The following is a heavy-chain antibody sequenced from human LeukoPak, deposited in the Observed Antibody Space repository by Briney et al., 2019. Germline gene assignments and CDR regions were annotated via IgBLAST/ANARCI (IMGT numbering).Heavy chain of an antibody. D-gene: IGHD4-17*01. J-gene: IGHJ4*02. V-gene: IGHV4-59*01. Sequence: PSETLSLTCTVSGGSISSYYWSWIRQPPGKGLEWIGCIYYSGSTNYNPSLKSRVTISVDTSKNQFSLKLSSVTAADTAVYYCARVAYGDYADYWGQGTLVTVSS. CDR1: GGSISSYY. CDR2: IYYSGST. CDR3: ARVAYGDYADY.